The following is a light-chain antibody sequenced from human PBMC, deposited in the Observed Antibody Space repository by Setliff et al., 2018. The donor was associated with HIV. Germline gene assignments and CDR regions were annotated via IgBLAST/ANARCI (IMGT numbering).Light chain of an antibody. CDR3: QVWDSSSDHYV. CDR1: NIGSKS. J-gene: IGLJ1*01. V-gene: IGLV3-21*03. CDR2: DAS. Sequence: SYELTQPPSVSVAPGKTARITCGGNNIGSKSVHWYQQKPGQAPVMVVYDASDRPSGIPERFSGSKSGNTATLTISRVEAGDEADYYCQVWDSSSDHYVFGTGTRSPS.